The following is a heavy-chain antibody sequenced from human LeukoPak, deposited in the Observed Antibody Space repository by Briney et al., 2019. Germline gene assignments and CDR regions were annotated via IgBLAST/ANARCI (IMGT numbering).Heavy chain of an antibody. CDR3: ARDYGSGSYPPIWGYFDY. D-gene: IGHD3-10*01. CDR1: GYTFTSYY. CDR2: INPSGGST. J-gene: IGHJ4*02. V-gene: IGHV1-46*01. Sequence: ASVKVSCKASGYTFTSYYMHWVRQAPGQGLEWMGIINPSGGSTSHAQKFQGRVTMTRDTSTSTAYMELSSLRSEDTAVYYCARDYGSGSYPPIWGYFDYWGQGTLVTVSS.